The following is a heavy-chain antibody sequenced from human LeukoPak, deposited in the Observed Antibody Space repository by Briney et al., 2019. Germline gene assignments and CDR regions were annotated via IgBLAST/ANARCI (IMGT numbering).Heavy chain of an antibody. CDR2: IGGSGTGT. J-gene: IGHJ4*02. V-gene: IGHV3-23*01. CDR3: AKDSDTPGYSDY. CDR1: GFTFSNYA. D-gene: IGHD2-2*02. Sequence: GGSPRPSCAASGFTFSNYAMNWVRQAPGKGLEWISGIGGSGTGTFYADSVKGRFTISRDNSKNTLFLQMTSLRAEDTAIYYCAKDSDTPGYSDYWGQGTPVTVSS.